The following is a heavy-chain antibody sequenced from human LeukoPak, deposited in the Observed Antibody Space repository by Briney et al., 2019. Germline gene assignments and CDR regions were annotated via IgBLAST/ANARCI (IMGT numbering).Heavy chain of an antibody. CDR3: ARAIGAGRAFDY. Sequence: SETLSLTCAVSGYSISSGYYWGWIRQPPGKGLEWIGEINHSGSTNYNPSLKSRVTISVDTSKTQFSLKLTSVTAADTAVYYCARAIGAGRAFDYWGQGTLVTVSS. CDR2: INHSGST. V-gene: IGHV4-38-2*01. D-gene: IGHD3-22*01. J-gene: IGHJ4*02. CDR1: GYSISSGYY.